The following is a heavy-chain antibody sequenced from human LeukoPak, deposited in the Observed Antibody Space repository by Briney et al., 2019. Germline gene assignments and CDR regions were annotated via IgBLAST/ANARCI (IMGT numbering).Heavy chain of an antibody. D-gene: IGHD6-19*01. CDR1: GFTFSSYA. CDR3: AEVGLSGYSSGWYDH. V-gene: IGHV3-23*01. CDR2: ISGSGGST. J-gene: IGHJ5*02. Sequence: PGGSLRLSCAASGFTFSSYAMSWVRQAPGKGLEWVSAISGSGGSTYYADSVKGRFTISRDNSKNTLYLQMNSLRAEDTAVYYCAEVGLSGYSSGWYDHWGQGTLVTVSS.